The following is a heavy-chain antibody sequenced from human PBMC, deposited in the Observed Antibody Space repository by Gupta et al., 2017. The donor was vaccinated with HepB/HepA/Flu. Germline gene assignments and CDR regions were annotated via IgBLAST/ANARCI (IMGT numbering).Heavy chain of an antibody. Sequence: QVQLQQWGAGLLKPSETLSLTCAVYGGSFSGYYWSWIRQPPGKGLEWIGEINHSGSTNYNPSLKSRVTISVDTSKNQFSLKLSSVTAADTAVYYCARGLGATTYYYGSGSYQPFPKAYGMDVWGQGTTVTVSS. CDR2: INHSGST. J-gene: IGHJ6*02. CDR3: ARGLGATTYYYGSGSYQPFPKAYGMDV. V-gene: IGHV4-34*01. D-gene: IGHD3-10*01. CDR1: GGSFSGYY.